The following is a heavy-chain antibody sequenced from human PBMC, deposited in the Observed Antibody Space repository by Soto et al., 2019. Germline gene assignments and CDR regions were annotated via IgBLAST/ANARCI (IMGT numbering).Heavy chain of an antibody. V-gene: IGHV3-30*18. Sequence: EPLAESGGGVVQSGRSLRLSCEASGFTFSSFGMHWVRQAPGKGLEWVAVISYDGSDTYFADSVKGRFTISRDNSKNTVYLQMNSLRVEDTAVYYCVKDIHFLGIWYFDLWGRGSLVSVSS. J-gene: IGHJ2*01. D-gene: IGHD3-16*01. CDR3: VKDIHFLGIWYFDL. CDR2: ISYDGSDT. CDR1: GFTFSSFG.